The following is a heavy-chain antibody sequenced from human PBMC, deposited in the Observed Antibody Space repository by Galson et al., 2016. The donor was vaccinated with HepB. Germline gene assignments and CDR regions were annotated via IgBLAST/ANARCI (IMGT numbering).Heavy chain of an antibody. V-gene: IGHV3-33*06. CDR1: RFTFSNYG. CDR2: IWYDGSQK. D-gene: IGHD3-10*01. J-gene: IGHJ4*02. Sequence: SLRLSCAASRFTFSNYGMHWVRQAPGKGLEWVAVIWYDGSQKYYADSVKGRFTISRDNSKNTLSLQMNSLRAEDTAVYYCAKGRPDYYGSGSYAPLDYWGQGTRVTVSS. CDR3: AKGRPDYYGSGSYAPLDY.